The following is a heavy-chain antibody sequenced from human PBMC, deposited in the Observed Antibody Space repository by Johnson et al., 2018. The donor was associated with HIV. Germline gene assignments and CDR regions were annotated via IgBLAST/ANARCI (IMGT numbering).Heavy chain of an antibody. CDR2: ISWNSGSI. J-gene: IGHJ3*02. CDR3: ARQQLANPRDAFDI. V-gene: IGHV3-9*01. CDR1: GFTFDDYA. D-gene: IGHD6-13*01. Sequence: EVQLVESGGGVVQPGRSLRLSCAASGFTFDDYAMHWVRQAPGKGLEWVSGISWNSGSIGYADSVKGRFTISRDNAKNSLYLQMNSLRAEDTAVYYCARQQLANPRDAFDIWGQGTMVTVSS.